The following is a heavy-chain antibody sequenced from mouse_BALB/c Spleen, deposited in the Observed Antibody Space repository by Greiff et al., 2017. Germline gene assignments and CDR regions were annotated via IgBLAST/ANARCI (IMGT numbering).Heavy chain of an antibody. CDR3: ARDYGSSYGFAY. CDR1: GYSFTGYY. D-gene: IGHD1-1*01. V-gene: IGHV1S34*01. CDR2: ISCYNGAT. Sequence: LVKTGASVKISCKASGYSFTGYYMHWVKQSHGKSLEWIGYISCYNGATSYNQKFKGKATFTVDTSSSTAYMQFNSLTSEDSAVYYCARDYGSSYGFAYWGQGTLVTVSA. J-gene: IGHJ3*01.